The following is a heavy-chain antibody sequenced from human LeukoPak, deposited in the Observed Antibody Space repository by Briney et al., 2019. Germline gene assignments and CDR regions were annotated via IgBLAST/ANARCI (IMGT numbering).Heavy chain of an antibody. CDR2: IKQDGSEK. J-gene: IGHJ4*02. Sequence: PEGSLRLFCAASGFIFTRYWMSWVRQAPGKGLEWVANIKQDGSEKYYVDSVKGRFTISRDNAKNSLFLQMSSLRAEDTAVYYCARHVRFEGVDYWGQGTLVTVSS. V-gene: IGHV3-7*01. CDR1: GFIFTRYW. CDR3: ARHVRFEGVDY. D-gene: IGHD3-3*01.